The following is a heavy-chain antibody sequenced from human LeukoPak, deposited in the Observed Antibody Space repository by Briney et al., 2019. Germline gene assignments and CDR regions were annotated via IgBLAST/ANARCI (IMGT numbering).Heavy chain of an antibody. V-gene: IGHV4-39*01. J-gene: IGHJ4*02. CDR3: ARDLMVRGVPSSAEVY. CDR2: IYYSGST. D-gene: IGHD3-10*01. CDR1: GGSISSSSYY. Sequence: SETLSLTCTVSGGSISSSSYYWGWIRQPPGKGLEWIGSIYYSGSTYYNPSLKSRVTISVDTSKNQFSLKLSSVTAADTAVYYCARDLMVRGVPSSAEVYWGQGTLVTVSS.